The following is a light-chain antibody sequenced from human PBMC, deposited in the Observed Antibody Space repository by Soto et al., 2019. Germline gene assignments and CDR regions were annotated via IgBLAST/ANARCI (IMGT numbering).Light chain of an antibody. Sequence: QSALTQPASVSGSPGQSITICCTGTSSDVGGYNYVSWYQQHPGKAPKLMIYEVSNRPSGVSNRFSGSKSGNTASLTISGLQAEDEADYYCSSYTSSSTLDWVFGGGTKLTVL. CDR1: SSDVGGYNY. J-gene: IGLJ3*02. CDR3: SSYTSSSTLDWV. CDR2: EVS. V-gene: IGLV2-14*01.